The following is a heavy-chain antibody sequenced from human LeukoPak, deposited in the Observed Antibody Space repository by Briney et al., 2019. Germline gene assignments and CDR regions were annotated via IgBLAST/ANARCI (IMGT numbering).Heavy chain of an antibody. Sequence: SETLSLTCTVSGGSISSYYWSWIRQPPGKGLEWIGYISDSGSTNYNPSLKGRVTIFADTSKNQFSLRLSSVTAAGTAVYFCARPVKGYIDSYHYMDVWGKGTTVTVSS. J-gene: IGHJ6*03. D-gene: IGHD5-18*01. CDR3: ARPVKGYIDSYHYMDV. CDR1: GGSISSYY. V-gene: IGHV4-59*08. CDR2: ISDSGST.